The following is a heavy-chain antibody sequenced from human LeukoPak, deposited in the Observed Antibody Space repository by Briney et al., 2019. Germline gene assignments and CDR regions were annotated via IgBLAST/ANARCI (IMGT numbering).Heavy chain of an antibody. CDR3: ARDVHGDYGSGWFDP. D-gene: IGHD4-17*01. CDR1: GDTFNNSA. J-gene: IGHJ5*02. Sequence: SVKVSCKTSGDTFNNSAISWVRQAPGQGLEWLGGIMPLFGTAGYAQKFQGRVTITKDESTRTVYLELTSLTSDDTAVYYCARDVHGDYGSGWFDPWGQGTLVSVSS. CDR2: IMPLFGTA. V-gene: IGHV1-69*05.